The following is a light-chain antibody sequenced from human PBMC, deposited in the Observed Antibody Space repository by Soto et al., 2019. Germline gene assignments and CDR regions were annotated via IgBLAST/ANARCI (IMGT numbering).Light chain of an antibody. V-gene: IGKV1-5*01. CDR2: DVS. J-gene: IGKJ1*01. Sequence: DIEMVQSPSALSASVGDTVTITCRASQKSSPWLAWYQQKPGQAPKLLMYDVSSLKRGVPSRFSGSGSGTEFTLTISRLQPDEFATYYCQQYDDDSATFGQGTKV. CDR1: QKSSPW. CDR3: QQYDDDSAT.